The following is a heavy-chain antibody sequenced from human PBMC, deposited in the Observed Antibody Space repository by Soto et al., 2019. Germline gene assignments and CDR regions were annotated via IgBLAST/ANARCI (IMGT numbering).Heavy chain of an antibody. CDR3: ARADDSSVYDWFDP. Sequence: VSVKVSCKASGYTFTTYGSNWVRRAPGQGLERMGWISTYNGNTNYAQKLQGRVTMTTDTSTSTAYMELRSLRSDDTAVYYCARADDSSVYDWFDPWGQGTLVTVSS. CDR1: GYTFTTYG. D-gene: IGHD3-22*01. J-gene: IGHJ5*02. V-gene: IGHV1-18*01. CDR2: ISTYNGNT.